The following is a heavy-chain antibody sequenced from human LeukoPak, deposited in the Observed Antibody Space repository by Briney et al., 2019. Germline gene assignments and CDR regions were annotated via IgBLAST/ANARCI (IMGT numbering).Heavy chain of an antibody. J-gene: IGHJ4*02. CDR1: GFTFSSYA. CDR3: ARDYYDFWSGYYLY. D-gene: IGHD3-3*01. CDR2: ISYDGSNK. V-gene: IGHV3-30*01. Sequence: GRSLRLSCAASGFTFSSYAMHWVRQAPGKGLEWVAVISYDGSNKYYADSVKGRFTISRDNSKKTLYLQMNSLRAEDTAVYYCARDYYDFWSGYYLYWGQGTLVTVSS.